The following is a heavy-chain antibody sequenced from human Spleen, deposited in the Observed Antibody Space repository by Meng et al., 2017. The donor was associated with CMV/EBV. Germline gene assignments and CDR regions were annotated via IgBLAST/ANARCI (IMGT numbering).Heavy chain of an antibody. CDR2: IYPGDSDT. CDR3: ARHGRTVDDYDILTGLTY. Sequence: GGSLRLSCKGSGYNFTTYWIGWVRQMPGKGLEWMGIIYPGDSDTRYSPSFQGQVTISADKSISTAYLQWSSLEASDTAMYFCARHGRTVDDYDILTGLTYWGQGTLVTVSS. D-gene: IGHD3-9*01. V-gene: IGHV5-51*01. CDR1: GYNFTTYW. J-gene: IGHJ4*02.